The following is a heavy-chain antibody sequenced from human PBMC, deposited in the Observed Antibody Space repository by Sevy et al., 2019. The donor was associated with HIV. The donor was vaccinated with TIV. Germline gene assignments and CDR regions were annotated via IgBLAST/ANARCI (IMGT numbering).Heavy chain of an antibody. CDR3: TTDRGITVRPLFDY. Sequence: GGSLRLSCAASGFTFNNAWMSWVRQAPGKGLEWVGHIKSKTAAGTTDYAAPVKGRFTVSRDDSKNTVYLQMNSPKTEDTAVYYCTTDRGITVRPLFDYWGQGILVTVSS. CDR2: IKSKTAAGTT. CDR1: GFTFNNAW. V-gene: IGHV3-15*01. J-gene: IGHJ4*02. D-gene: IGHD6-6*01.